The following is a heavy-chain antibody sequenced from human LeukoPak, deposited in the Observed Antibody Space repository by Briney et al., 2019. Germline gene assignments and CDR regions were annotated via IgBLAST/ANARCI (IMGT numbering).Heavy chain of an antibody. CDR1: GGSIISYY. CDR2: IYYYGRT. J-gene: IGHJ4*02. CDR3: ARGRVWFDY. Sequence: TLPLTCTVAGGSIISYYWSWIRQRPGKGLEWIGYIYYYGRTNYNPSLHSRVTISVVKTKNQFSLKLNSVTAADTAVYYCARGRVWFDYWGQGTLVTVSS. V-gene: IGHV4-59*01. D-gene: IGHD3-16*01.